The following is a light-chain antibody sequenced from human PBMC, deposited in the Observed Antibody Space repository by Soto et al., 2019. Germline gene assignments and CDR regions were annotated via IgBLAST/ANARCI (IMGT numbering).Light chain of an antibody. CDR1: SSLLHSNGYNY. Sequence: DIVMTQSPLSLPVTXXVXSXXXXXSVSSLLHSNGYNYLDWYLQKPGQSPPLLIYLGSNRSSGVPDRFSGSGSGTDFTLKISRVEAEDVGVYYCMQALQTPRTFGQGTKVDIK. CDR3: MQALQTPRT. CDR2: LGS. J-gene: IGKJ1*01. V-gene: IGKV2-28*01.